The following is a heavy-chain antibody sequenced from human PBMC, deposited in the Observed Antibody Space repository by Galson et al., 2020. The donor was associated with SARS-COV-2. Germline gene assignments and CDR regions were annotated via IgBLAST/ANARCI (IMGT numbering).Heavy chain of an antibody. D-gene: IGHD2-21*02. Sequence: PKTLSLTCAVSDGSLSSSDRWGRVRQPTGKGLVWIGELIHSDYTNYNPSLKSRVTMSLDTSKNQFSLKLSSVTAADTALYYCSRIIVTAYYFSYMDVWGKGTTVTVSS. J-gene: IGHJ6*03. CDR2: LIHSDYT. V-gene: IGHV4-4*03. CDR3: SRIIVTAYYFSYMDV. CDR1: DGSLSSSDR.